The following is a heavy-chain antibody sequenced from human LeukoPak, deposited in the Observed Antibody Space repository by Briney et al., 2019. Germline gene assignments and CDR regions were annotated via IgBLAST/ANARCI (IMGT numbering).Heavy chain of an antibody. CDR2: IYYNGNT. J-gene: IGHJ4*02. CDR1: GGSINSYY. Sequence: SETLSLTFTVSGGSINSYYWSWIRQPPGKGLEWFGYIYYNGNTNYNPSLKSRVTISVDTSKNQFSLKLSSVTAADTAVYYCARSDDSGWNYFDHWGQGTLVTVSS. D-gene: IGHD6-19*01. CDR3: ARSDDSGWNYFDH. V-gene: IGHV4-59*01.